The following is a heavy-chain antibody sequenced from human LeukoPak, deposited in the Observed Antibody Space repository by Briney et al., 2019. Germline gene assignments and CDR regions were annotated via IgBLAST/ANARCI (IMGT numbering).Heavy chain of an antibody. CDR2: IYHSGST. D-gene: IGHD6-13*01. V-gene: IGHV4-4*02. CDR3: ARVGGGDYSSSWYDFDY. CDR1: GGSISSSNW. J-gene: IGHJ4*02. Sequence: PSGTLSLTCAVSGGSISSSNWWSWVRQPPGKGLEWIGEIYHSGSTNYNPSLKSRVTISVDKSKNQFSLKLSSVTAADTAVYYCARVGGGDYSSSWYDFDYWGQGTLVTVSS.